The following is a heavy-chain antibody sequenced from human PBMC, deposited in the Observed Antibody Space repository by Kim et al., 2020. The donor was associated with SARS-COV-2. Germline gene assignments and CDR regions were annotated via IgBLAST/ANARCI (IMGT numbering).Heavy chain of an antibody. D-gene: IGHD6-13*01. V-gene: IGHV3-11*01. J-gene: IGHJ4*02. CDR3: ARVEYGSSSWFYFDY. Sequence: VTVRLTISRHNAKNSLYLQMNSLRAADTAVYYCARVEYGSSSWFYFDYWGQGTLVTVSS.